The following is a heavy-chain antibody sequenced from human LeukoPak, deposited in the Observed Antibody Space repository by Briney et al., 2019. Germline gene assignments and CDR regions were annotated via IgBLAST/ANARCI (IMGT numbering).Heavy chain of an antibody. CDR2: INTDGSTT. V-gene: IGHV3-74*01. Sequence: GGSLRLSCAASGFTFSSYWMHWVRQAPGKGLVWVSRINTDGSTTSYADSVTGRFTISRDNAKNTLYLQMNSLRAEDTALYYCAKAAPRDLGYFDYWGQGTLVTVSS. CDR1: GFTFSSYW. D-gene: IGHD2-15*01. J-gene: IGHJ4*02. CDR3: AKAAPRDLGYFDY.